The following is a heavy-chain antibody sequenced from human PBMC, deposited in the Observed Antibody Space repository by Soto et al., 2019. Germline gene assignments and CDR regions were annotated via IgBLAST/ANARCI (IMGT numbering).Heavy chain of an antibody. Sequence: GASVKVSCKVSGYTLTELSMHWVRQAPGKGLEWMGGFDPEDGETIYAQKFQGRVTMTEDTSTDTAYMELSSLRSEDTAVYYCATSAHYPDAFDSWGQRTMITVSS. D-gene: IGHD3-10*01. V-gene: IGHV1-24*01. CDR3: ATSAHYPDAFDS. CDR1: GYTLTELS. J-gene: IGHJ3*02. CDR2: FDPEDGET.